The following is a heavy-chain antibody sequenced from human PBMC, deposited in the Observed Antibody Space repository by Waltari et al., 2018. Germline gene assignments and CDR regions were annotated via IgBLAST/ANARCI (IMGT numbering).Heavy chain of an antibody. D-gene: IGHD1-26*01. J-gene: IGHJ4*02. CDR1: GYPFTRSY. CDR3: ARTYQSGSYSDY. CDR2: INTRNGGT. Sequence: QVQLVQSGAEVKKPGASVKVSCKTSGYPFTRSYMHWVRQAPGQGLEWMGWINTRNGGTNYAQKYQGRVTMTRDTSISTAYMELSRLISNDTAVYYCARTYQSGSYSDYWGQGTPVTVSS. V-gene: IGHV1-2*02.